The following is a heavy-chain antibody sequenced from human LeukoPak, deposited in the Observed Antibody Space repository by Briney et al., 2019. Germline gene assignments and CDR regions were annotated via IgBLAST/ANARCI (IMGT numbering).Heavy chain of an antibody. D-gene: IGHD6-13*01. Sequence: QSGGSLRLSCAAPGFTLTSNYMSWVRQAPGKGLEWGSVIYSGGTTYYSDSVKGRFTISRDNSKNTLYLQMNSLRAEDTAVYYCAGASSAAAGYYFDYWGQGTLVTVSS. CDR3: AGASSAAAGYYFDY. V-gene: IGHV3-66*01. J-gene: IGHJ4*02. CDR1: GFTLTSNY. CDR2: IYSGGTT.